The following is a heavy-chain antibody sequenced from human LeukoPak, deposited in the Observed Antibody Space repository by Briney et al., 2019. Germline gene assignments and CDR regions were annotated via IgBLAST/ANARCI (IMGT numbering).Heavy chain of an antibody. V-gene: IGHV1-69*05. CDR2: IIPIFGTA. Sequence: GASVKVSCKASGGTFSSYAISWVRQAPGQGLEWMGRIIPIFGTANYAQKFQGRVTITTDESTSTAYMELSSLRSEDTAVYYCARAPYSSSQPPYYYYMDVWGKGTTVTASS. D-gene: IGHD6-6*01. J-gene: IGHJ6*03. CDR3: ARAPYSSSQPPYYYYMDV. CDR1: GGTFSSYA.